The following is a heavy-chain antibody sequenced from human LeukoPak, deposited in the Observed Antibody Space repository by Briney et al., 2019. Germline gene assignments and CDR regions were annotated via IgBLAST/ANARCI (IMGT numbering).Heavy chain of an antibody. CDR2: INHSEST. CDR1: GGSFSGYY. CDR3: ARQGHKLTLVDYYGMDV. J-gene: IGHJ6*02. V-gene: IGHV4-34*01. Sequence: PSETLSLTCAVYGGSFSGYYWSWIRQPPGKGLEWIGEINHSESTNYNPSLKSRVTISVDRSKNQFSLKLSSVTAADTAVYYCARQGHKLTLVDYYGMDVWGQGTTVTVSS. D-gene: IGHD1-26*01.